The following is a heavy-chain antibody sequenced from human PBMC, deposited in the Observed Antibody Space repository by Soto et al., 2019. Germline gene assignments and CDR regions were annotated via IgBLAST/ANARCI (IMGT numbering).Heavy chain of an antibody. Sequence: QVQLVQSGAEVKKPGSSVKVSCKASGGTFSNYVVNWVRQAPGHGLEWMGRSIPISGAANYAQKFQGRVTITADKVTSTSYMELSRLRYEDTAGYYCARDMNRTVVSYFDFWGQGTLVSVSA. D-gene: IGHD2-21*01. CDR2: SIPISGAA. V-gene: IGHV1-69*06. CDR3: ARDMNRTVVSYFDF. CDR1: GGTFSNYV. J-gene: IGHJ4*02.